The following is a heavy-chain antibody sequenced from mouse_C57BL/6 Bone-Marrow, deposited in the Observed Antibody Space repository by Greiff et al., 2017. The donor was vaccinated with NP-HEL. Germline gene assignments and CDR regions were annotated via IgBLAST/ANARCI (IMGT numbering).Heavy chain of an antibody. J-gene: IGHJ4*01. D-gene: IGHD1-1*02. CDR1: GYTFTSYW. CDR2: IDPSDSYT. Sequence: QVQLQQPGAELVMPGASVKLSCKASGYTFTSYWMHWVKQRPGQGLEWIGEIDPSDSYTNYNQKFKGKSTLTVDKSSSTSYIQLSSLTSEDSAVYYCATAYGYYAMDYWGKGTSVTVSS. V-gene: IGHV1-69*01. CDR3: ATAYGYYAMDY.